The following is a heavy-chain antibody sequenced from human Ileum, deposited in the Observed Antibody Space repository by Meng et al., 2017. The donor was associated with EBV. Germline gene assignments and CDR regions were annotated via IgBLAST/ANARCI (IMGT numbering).Heavy chain of an antibody. CDR2: TSHSGST. CDR3: ASSDYYRSDY. J-gene: IGHJ4*02. V-gene: IGHV4-4*02. D-gene: IGHD3-22*01. Sequence: QVQLQESGPGLVKPSETLSLTCAVSGGSISRSDWWSWVRQPPGKGPEWIGETSHSGSTNYSPSLKGRVTISLDKSKNQLSLKLNSVTAADTAVYYCASSDYYRSDYWGQGTLVTVSS. CDR1: GGSISRSDW.